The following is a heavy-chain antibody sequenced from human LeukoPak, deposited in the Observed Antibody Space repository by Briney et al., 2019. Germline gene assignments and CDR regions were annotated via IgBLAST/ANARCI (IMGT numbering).Heavy chain of an antibody. V-gene: IGHV4-30-2*01. CDR3: ARLVSVGGTLDY. CDR2: IYHSGST. J-gene: IGHJ4*02. Sequence: SETLSLTCTVSGGSISSGGYYWSWIRQPPGKGLGWIGYIYHSGSTYYNPSLKSRVTISVDGSKNQFSLKLSSVTAADTAVYYCARLVSVGGTLDYWGQGTLVTVSS. CDR1: GGSISSGGYY. D-gene: IGHD2-8*01.